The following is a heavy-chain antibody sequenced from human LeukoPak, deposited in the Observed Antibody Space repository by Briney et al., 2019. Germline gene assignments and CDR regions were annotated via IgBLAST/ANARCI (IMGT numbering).Heavy chain of an antibody. CDR1: GFTFSSYG. V-gene: IGHV4-34*01. Sequence: NTGGSLRLSCAASGFTFSSYGMHWVRQPPGKGLEWIGEINHSGSTNYNPSLKSRVTISVDTSKNQFSLKLSSVTAADTAVYYCARLGYGSGSYYTYYYYYMDVWGKGTTVTISS. J-gene: IGHJ6*03. CDR2: INHSGST. D-gene: IGHD3-10*01. CDR3: ARLGYGSGSYYTYYYYYMDV.